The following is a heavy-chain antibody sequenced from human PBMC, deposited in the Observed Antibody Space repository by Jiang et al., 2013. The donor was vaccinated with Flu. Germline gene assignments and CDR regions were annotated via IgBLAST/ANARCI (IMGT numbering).Heavy chain of an antibody. CDR3: AHYHPHTMSTAFDI. CDR2: IYWDDDK. CDR1: GFSLSTSGVG. D-gene: IGHD3-10*02. Sequence: KPTQTLTLTCTFSGFSLSTSGVGVGWIRQPRGRALEWLAFIYWDDDKRYSPPLKSRLTITKDTSKNQVVLTMTDMDPVDTATYYCAHYHPHTMSTAFDIWGQGTMVTVSS. J-gene: IGHJ3*02. V-gene: IGHV2-5*02.